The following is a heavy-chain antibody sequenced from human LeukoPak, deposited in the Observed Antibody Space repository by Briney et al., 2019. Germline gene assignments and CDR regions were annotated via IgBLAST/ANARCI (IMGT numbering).Heavy chain of an antibody. J-gene: IGHJ4*02. CDR2: IKSKTDGGTT. D-gene: IGHD4-11*01. V-gene: IGHV3-15*01. CDR1: GGSFSGYS. CDR3: TTNYLTGTTLDY. Sequence: PSETLSLTCAVYGGSFSGYSWSWIRQPPGKGLEWVGRIKSKTDGGTTDYAAPVKGRFTISRDDSKNTLYLQMNSLKTEDTAVYYCTTNYLTGTTLDYWGQGTLVTVSS.